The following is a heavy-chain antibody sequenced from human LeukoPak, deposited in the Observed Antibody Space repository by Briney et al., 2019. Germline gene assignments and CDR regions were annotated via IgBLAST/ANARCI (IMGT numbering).Heavy chain of an antibody. CDR2: INHSGST. Sequence: SETLSLTCAVYGGSFSGYYWSRIRQPPGKGLEWIGEINHSGSTNYNPSLKSRVTISVDTSKNQFSLKLSSVTAADTAVYYCARGLGYCSSTSCYLHYYYYYMDVWGKGTTVTVSS. CDR1: GGSFSGYY. CDR3: ARGLGYCSSTSCYLHYYYYYMDV. J-gene: IGHJ6*03. V-gene: IGHV4-34*01. D-gene: IGHD2-2*01.